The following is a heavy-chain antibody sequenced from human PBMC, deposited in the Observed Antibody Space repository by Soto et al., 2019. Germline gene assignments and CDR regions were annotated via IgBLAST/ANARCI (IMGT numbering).Heavy chain of an antibody. V-gene: IGHV3-23*01. D-gene: IGHD2-2*01. CDR3: AKKSTDSSGYSDY. CDR2: ISGSGGSS. CDR1: GFTVSNYV. Sequence: EVQLLESGGGLVQPGGSRRLSCATSGFTVSNYVMSWVRQAPGKGLEWVSGISGSGGSSYYADSVKGRFTISRDNSKNTLNLQMDSLRAEDTAVYYCAKKSTDSSGYSDYWGQGTVVTVSS. J-gene: IGHJ4*02.